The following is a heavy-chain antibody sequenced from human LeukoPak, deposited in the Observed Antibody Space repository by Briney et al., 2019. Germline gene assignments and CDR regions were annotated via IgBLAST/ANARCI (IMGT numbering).Heavy chain of an antibody. Sequence: SETLSLTCTVSGGSVSSGSYYWSWIRQPPGKGLEWIGYIYYSGSTNCNPSLKSRVTISVDTSKNQFSLKLSSVTAADTAVYYCAKRNNPSSSSFIWFDPWSQGTLVTVSS. CDR1: GGSVSSGSYY. CDR2: IYYSGST. D-gene: IGHD6-6*01. J-gene: IGHJ5*02. V-gene: IGHV4-61*01. CDR3: AKRNNPSSSSFIWFDP.